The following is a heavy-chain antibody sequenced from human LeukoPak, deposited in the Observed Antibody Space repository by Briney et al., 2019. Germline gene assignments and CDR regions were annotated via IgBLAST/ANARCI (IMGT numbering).Heavy chain of an antibody. CDR2: TSTSVPT. CDR3: ARGYGSGSYST. J-gene: IGHJ5*02. D-gene: IGHD3-10*01. CDR1: GVSTSSGY. Sequence: SETLSLTCIVSGVSTSSGYWSWIRRPAGKGLEWMGHTSTSVPTYYNPSLKSRVTMSLDTSENHFSLKLNSVTAADTAVYYCARGYGSGSYSTWGQGTLVTVSS. V-gene: IGHV4-4*07.